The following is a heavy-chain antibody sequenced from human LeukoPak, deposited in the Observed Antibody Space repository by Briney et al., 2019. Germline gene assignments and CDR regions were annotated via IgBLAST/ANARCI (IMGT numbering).Heavy chain of an antibody. CDR2: INPNSGGT. Sequence: ASVKVSCKASGYTFTGYYMHWVRQAPGQGLEWMGWINPNSGGTNYAQKFQGRVTMIRDTSISTAYMELSRLRSDDTAVYYCARVWGIAAADFDYWGQGTLVTVSS. D-gene: IGHD6-13*01. CDR3: ARVWGIAAADFDY. J-gene: IGHJ4*02. CDR1: GYTFTGYY. V-gene: IGHV1-2*02.